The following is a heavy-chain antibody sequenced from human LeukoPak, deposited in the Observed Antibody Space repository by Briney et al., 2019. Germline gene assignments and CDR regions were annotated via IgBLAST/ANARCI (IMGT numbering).Heavy chain of an antibody. CDR2: IYWNDGK. CDR1: GFSLNTSVVG. Sequence: SGPTLVNPTQTLTLTCTFSGFSLNTSVVGVGWIRQPPGKALEWLALIYWNDGKRYSPSLKSRLTITKDTSRNQVVLTMTNMAPVDTATYFCAHVARRVERNSGWHHFDYWGQGTLVTVSS. D-gene: IGHD6-19*01. J-gene: IGHJ4*02. V-gene: IGHV2-5*01. CDR3: AHVARRVERNSGWHHFDY.